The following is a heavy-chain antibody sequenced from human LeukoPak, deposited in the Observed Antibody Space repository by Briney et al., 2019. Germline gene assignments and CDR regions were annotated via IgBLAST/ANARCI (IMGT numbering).Heavy chain of an antibody. Sequence: SETLSLTCTVSGVSITGNDQFWSWIRQPPGKGLEWIGYIDYGGTTYYNPSLKGRVNMSRDTSKNQFSLNLNSVTAADTAFYYCGGGLGYCSSTRCPPDSWGQGTLVTVSS. D-gene: IGHD2-2*01. CDR1: GVSITGNDQF. CDR3: GGGLGYCSSTRCPPDS. J-gene: IGHJ5*01. CDR2: IDYGGTT. V-gene: IGHV4-30-4*01.